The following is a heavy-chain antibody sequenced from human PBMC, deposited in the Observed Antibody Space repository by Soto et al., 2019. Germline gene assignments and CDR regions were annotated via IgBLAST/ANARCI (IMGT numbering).Heavy chain of an antibody. Sequence: QVQLVQSGAEVKKPGASVKVSCKASGYTFTSYAMHWVRQAPGQRLEWMGWINAGNGNTKYSQKFQGRVTITRDTSASTTYMELSSLRSEDTAVYYCARGLAPYYFDYWGQGTLVTVSS. CDR3: ARGLAPYYFDY. CDR2: INAGNGNT. D-gene: IGHD6-19*01. V-gene: IGHV1-3*01. J-gene: IGHJ4*02. CDR1: GYTFTSYA.